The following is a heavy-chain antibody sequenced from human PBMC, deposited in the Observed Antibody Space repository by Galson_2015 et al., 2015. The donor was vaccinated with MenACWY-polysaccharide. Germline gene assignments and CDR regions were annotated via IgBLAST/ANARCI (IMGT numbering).Heavy chain of an antibody. CDR3: ARATSYSGTYYDY. CDR1: GFTFSTYA. V-gene: IGHV3-23*01. D-gene: IGHD1-26*01. J-gene: IGHJ4*02. Sequence: SLRLSCAASGFTFSTYAMGSVRQAPGKGLEWVSDISGSGSNTYYADSVKGRFTVSRDKSKNTLYLQMISLRAEDTAVYYCARATSYSGTYYDYWGQGTLVTVPS. CDR2: ISGSGSNT.